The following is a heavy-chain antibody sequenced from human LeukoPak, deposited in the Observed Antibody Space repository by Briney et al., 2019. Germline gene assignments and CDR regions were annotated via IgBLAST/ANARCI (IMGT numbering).Heavy chain of an antibody. Sequence: ASVKVSCKASGYTSSSYSISWVRQAPGQGLEWMGWISAHNGATKYAQKFQGRVTMTTDTSTSTAYVELRSLRSDDTALYYCARDRSSSWYYFDYWGLGTLVTVSS. CDR2: ISAHNGAT. CDR3: ARDRSSSWYYFDY. J-gene: IGHJ4*02. CDR1: GYTSSSYS. D-gene: IGHD6-19*01. V-gene: IGHV1-18*01.